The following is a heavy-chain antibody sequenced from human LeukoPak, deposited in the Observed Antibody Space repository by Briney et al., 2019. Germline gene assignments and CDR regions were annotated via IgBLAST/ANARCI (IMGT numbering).Heavy chain of an antibody. J-gene: IGHJ4*02. D-gene: IGHD1-7*01. CDR1: GGTFSSYA. V-gene: IGHV1-69*05. Sequence: SVKVSCKASGGTFSSYAISWVRQAPGQGLEWMGGIIPIFGTANYAQKFQGRVTITTDESTSTAYMELSSLRSEDTAVYYCVGRYNWNYSSDYWGQGTLVTVSP. CDR3: VGRYNWNYSSDY. CDR2: IIPIFGTA.